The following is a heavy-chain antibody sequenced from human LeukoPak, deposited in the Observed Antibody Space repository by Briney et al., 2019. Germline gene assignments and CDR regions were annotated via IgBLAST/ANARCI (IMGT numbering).Heavy chain of an antibody. CDR3: ARHEYSGSYYGLSWFDP. V-gene: IGHV4-39*01. CDR1: GGSISSSGYY. J-gene: IGHJ5*02. Sequence: PSETLPLTCTVSGGSISSSGYYWGWIRQPPGKGLEWIASIYYSGSTYYNPSLKSRVTISVDTSKNQLSLKLSSLTAADTAMYYCARHEYSGSYYGLSWFDPWGQGTLVTVSS. CDR2: IYYSGST. D-gene: IGHD1-26*01.